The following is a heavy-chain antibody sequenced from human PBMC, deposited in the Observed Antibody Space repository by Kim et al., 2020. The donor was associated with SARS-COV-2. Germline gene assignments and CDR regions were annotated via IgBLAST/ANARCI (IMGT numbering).Heavy chain of an antibody. J-gene: IGHJ4*02. D-gene: IGHD1-7*01. CDR3: AKGRLTVTTYFDH. Sequence: YADLDDDRFTISSNNGKNSLYLQIDSLRPEDTAFYYCAKGRLTVTTYFDHWGQGTLVTVSS. V-gene: IGHV3-9*01.